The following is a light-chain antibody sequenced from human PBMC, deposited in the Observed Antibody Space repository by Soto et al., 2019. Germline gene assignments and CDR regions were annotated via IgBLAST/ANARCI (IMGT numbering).Light chain of an antibody. V-gene: IGLV2-8*01. J-gene: IGLJ2*01. CDR1: SSDVVGYNY. CDR2: EVT. CDR3: SSYAGSNNVL. Sequence: QSALTQPPSASGSPGQSVIISCTGTSSDVVGYNYVSWYQQHPGKAPKLMIYEVTKRPSGVPDRFSGSKSGNTASLTVSGLQAEDEAGYYCSSYAGSNNVLFGGGTKLTVL.